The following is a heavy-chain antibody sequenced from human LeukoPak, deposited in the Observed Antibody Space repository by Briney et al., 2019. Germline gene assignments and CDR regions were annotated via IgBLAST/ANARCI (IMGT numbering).Heavy chain of an antibody. CDR3: ARALDI. CDR2: IAASDGTT. CDR1: GFTFSSHV. Sequence: PGGSLRLSCAASGFTFSSHVMVWVRQAPGKGLEWVSTIAASDGTTHYADSVKGRFTISRDNSKNTLYLQMNSLRAEDTAVYYCARALDIWGQGTVVTVSS. J-gene: IGHJ3*02. V-gene: IGHV3-23*01.